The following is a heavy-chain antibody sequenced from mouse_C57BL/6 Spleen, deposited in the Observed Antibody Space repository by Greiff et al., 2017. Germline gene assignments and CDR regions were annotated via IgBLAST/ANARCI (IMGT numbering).Heavy chain of an antibody. V-gene: IGHV1-39*01. CDR3: ARWLLPFV. J-gene: IGHJ1*03. CDR2: INPNYGTT. D-gene: IGHD2-3*01. CDR1: GYSFTDYY. Sequence: VQLQQSGPELVQPGASVKISCTASGYSFTDYYMNWVKQSNGKRLEWIGVINPNYGTTSYNQQFKGKATFTVAQSSSTTYMQLNSLTSEDSAVFYCARWLLPFVWGTGTTVTVSS.